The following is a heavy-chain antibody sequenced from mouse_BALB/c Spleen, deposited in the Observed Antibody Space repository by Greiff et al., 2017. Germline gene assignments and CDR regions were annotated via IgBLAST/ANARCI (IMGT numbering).Heavy chain of an antibody. CDR2: INPSTGYT. CDR3: ARSAYDYDWFAY. CDR1: GYTFTSYW. J-gene: IGHJ3*01. D-gene: IGHD2-4*01. Sequence: QVQLKESGAELAKPGASVKMSCKASGYTFTSYWMHWVKQRPGQGLEWIGYINPSTGYTEYNQKFKDKATLTADKSSSTAYMQLSSLTSEDSAVYYCARSAYDYDWFAYWGQGTLVTVSA. V-gene: IGHV1-7*01.